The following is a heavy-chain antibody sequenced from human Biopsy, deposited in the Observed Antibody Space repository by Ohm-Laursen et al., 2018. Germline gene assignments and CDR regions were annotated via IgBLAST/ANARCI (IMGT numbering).Heavy chain of an antibody. CDR1: GDSISSDIYY. J-gene: IGHJ5*02. CDR2: IYNSESTST. CDR3: ARRVSGSGRVDP. V-gene: IGHV4-39*01. D-gene: IGHD3-10*01. Sequence: SDTLSLTCTVSGDSISSDIYYWVWIRQPPGKGLEWIGNIYNSESTSTYYNLSLKGRVSISVDTSHNQFSRKLTSVTAADTAVYFCARRVSGSGRVDPWGQGTLVTVSS.